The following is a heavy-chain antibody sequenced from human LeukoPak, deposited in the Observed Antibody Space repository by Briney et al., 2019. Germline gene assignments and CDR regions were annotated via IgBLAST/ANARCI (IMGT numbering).Heavy chain of an antibody. CDR3: AREIRMDV. V-gene: IGHV4-38-2*02. J-gene: IGHJ6*04. CDR1: GYSITSGYY. Sequence: PSETLSLTCAVSGYSITSGYYWGWIRQPPGKGLEWIGSIYHSGSTYYNPSLKSRVTISVDTSKNQFSLKLSSVTAADTAVYYRAREIRMDVWGKGTTVTVSS. CDR2: IYHSGST.